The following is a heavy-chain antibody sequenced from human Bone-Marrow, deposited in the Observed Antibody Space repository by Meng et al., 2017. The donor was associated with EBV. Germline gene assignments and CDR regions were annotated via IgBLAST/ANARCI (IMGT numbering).Heavy chain of an antibody. J-gene: IGHJ4*02. Sequence: QVQLQQWGAGLLKPSETLSLTCAVYGGSFSGYYWSWIRQPPGKGLEWIGEINHSGSTNYNPSLKSRVTISVDTSKNQFSLKLSSVTAADTAVYYCARQGRYYDYIWGSYRPEGFNSWGQGTLVTVSS. CDR3: ARQGRYYDYIWGSYRPEGFNS. D-gene: IGHD3-16*02. CDR1: GGSFSGYY. V-gene: IGHV4-34*01. CDR2: INHSGST.